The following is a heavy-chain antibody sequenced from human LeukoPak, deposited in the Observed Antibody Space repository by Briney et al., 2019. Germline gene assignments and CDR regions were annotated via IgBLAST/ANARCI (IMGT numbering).Heavy chain of an antibody. D-gene: IGHD5-12*01. CDR1: GFTFSNAW. J-gene: IGHJ4*02. V-gene: IGHV3-15*01. CDR2: IKSKTDGGTT. Sequence: GGSLRLSCAASGFTFSNAWMSWVRQAPGKGLEWVGRIKSKTDGGTTDYAAPVKGRFTISRDDSKNTLYLQMNSLKTEDTAVYYCTKDFYRVDIVATTLTYFDYWGQGTLVTVS. CDR3: TKDFYRVDIVATTLTYFDY.